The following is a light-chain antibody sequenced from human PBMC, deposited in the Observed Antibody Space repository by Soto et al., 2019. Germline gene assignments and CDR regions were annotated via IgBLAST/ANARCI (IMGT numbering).Light chain of an antibody. J-gene: IGKJ4*01. CDR3: QQYNNWPPLT. CDR2: GAS. CDR1: QSVSSN. Sequence: EIVMTQSPATLSVSPGERATLSCRASQSVSSNLAWYQQKPGQAPRLLIYGASTRATGIPARFSGSGSGTEFTLTISSLQSEDFAFYYGQQYNNWPPLTFGGGTKVEIK. V-gene: IGKV3-15*01.